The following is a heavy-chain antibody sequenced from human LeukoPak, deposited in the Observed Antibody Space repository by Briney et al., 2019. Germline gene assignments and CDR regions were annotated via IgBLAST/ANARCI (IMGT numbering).Heavy chain of an antibody. V-gene: IGHV3-23*01. CDR3: AKDRSIGTYYTFDH. D-gene: IGHD1-26*01. CDR1: GFTFSSYA. CDR2: IIYSGGTT. Sequence: GGSLRLSCAASGFTFSSYAMTWVRQAPGEGLEWVSSIIYSGGTTYYADSVKGRFTVSRDNSKNTLYLQMNSLTAADTAVYYCAKDRSIGTYYTFDHWGQGTLVTVSS. J-gene: IGHJ4*02.